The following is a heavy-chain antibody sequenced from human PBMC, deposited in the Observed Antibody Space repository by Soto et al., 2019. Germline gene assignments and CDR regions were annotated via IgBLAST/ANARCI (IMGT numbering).Heavy chain of an antibody. CDR1: GFTFSDYY. Sequence: QVQLVESGGGLVKPGASLRLSCAASGFTFSDYYMTWIRQPPGKGLEWVSYISGSGDTIYYADSVKGRFTVSRDNARNSLYLQINSLRAEDTAFYYCASDPYYYASGYWGQGTLVTVSS. CDR3: ASDPYYYASGY. CDR2: ISGSGDTI. D-gene: IGHD3-10*01. J-gene: IGHJ4*02. V-gene: IGHV3-11*01.